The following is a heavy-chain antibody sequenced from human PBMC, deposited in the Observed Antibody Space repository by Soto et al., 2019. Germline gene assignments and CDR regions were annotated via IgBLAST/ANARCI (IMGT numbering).Heavy chain of an antibody. CDR3: ARYYRGSGRYFFDY. CDR2: INQDGGVT. Sequence: GGSLRLSCVASGFTFISSFMGWIRQAPGKGLEWVANINQDGGVTYYVDSVEGRFTTSRDNTKDSLYLQMNSLRGEDTAIYYCARYYRGSGRYFFDYWGQGTPVTVS. D-gene: IGHD6-19*01. J-gene: IGHJ4*02. V-gene: IGHV3-7*03. CDR1: GFTFISSF.